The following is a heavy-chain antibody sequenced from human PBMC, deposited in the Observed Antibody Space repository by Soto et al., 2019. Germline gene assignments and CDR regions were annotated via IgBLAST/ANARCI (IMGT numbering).Heavy chain of an antibody. CDR1: GYNFTSYG. CDR2: ISPHNDRT. J-gene: IGHJ3*02. CDR3: ARDLYYSSGRYFDHDAFDI. V-gene: IGHV1-18*01. D-gene: IGHD6-19*01. Sequence: QVQLVQSGADVKKPGASVKVSCKASGYNFTSYGISWVRQAPGQGLEWMGWISPHNDRTMYARRFQDRVTMTTETPTSTVYMELGSLRSDDTAVYYCARDLYYSSGRYFDHDAFDIWGQGTVVTVSS.